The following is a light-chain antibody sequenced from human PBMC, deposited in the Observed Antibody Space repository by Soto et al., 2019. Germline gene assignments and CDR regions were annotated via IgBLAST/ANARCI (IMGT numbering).Light chain of an antibody. CDR2: DAS. Sequence: DIVLTHSPGTLSLSPGESATLSCRASQRVSSSYLAWYQQKPGQAXXLPIYDASNRATGIPARFSGSVSGTDFTLTISSLEPEDFAAYYCQQRSNWPPGTFGQGTKVDIK. J-gene: IGKJ1*01. CDR1: QRVSSSY. CDR3: QQRSNWPPGT. V-gene: IGKV3D-20*02.